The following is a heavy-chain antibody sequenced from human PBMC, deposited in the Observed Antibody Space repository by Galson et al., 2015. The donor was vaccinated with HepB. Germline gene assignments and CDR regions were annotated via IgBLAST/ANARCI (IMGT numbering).Heavy chain of an antibody. J-gene: IGHJ3*02. Sequence: SLRLSCAASGFTFSSYSMNWVRQAPGKGLEWVSYISSSSSTIYYADSVKGRFTISRDNAKNSLYLQMNSLRAEDTAVYYCARARHWAAPEYCGGDCPISRGAFDIWGQGTMVTVSS. D-gene: IGHD2-21*01. CDR1: GFTFSSYS. V-gene: IGHV3-48*01. CDR2: ISSSSSTI. CDR3: ARARHWAAPEYCGGDCPISRGAFDI.